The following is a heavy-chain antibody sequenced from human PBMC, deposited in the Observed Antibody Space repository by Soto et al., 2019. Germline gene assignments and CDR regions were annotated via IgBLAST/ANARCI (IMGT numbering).Heavy chain of an antibody. V-gene: IGHV3-23*01. J-gene: IGHJ5*02. CDR2: ISGTGVPT. Sequence: EVQLLESGGGLVLPGGSLRLSCAASGFTFSDYAMSWVRKAPGKGLECLALISGTGVPTLYAGSVKGRFSVSRDNSKSTLFLEMNDLRVDDTAIYYCAKSYCSSSSCFFLWVDPWGPGTLVTVSS. CDR3: AKSYCSSSSCFFLWVDP. D-gene: IGHD2-2*01. CDR1: GFTFSDYA.